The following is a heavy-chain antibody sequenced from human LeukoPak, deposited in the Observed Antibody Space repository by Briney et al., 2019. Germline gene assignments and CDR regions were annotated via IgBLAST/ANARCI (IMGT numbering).Heavy chain of an antibody. J-gene: IGHJ4*02. D-gene: IGHD3-3*01. Sequence: GGSLRLSCAASGFTVSSNYMGWVRQAPGKGLEWVSLIYSGDSTYYAASVKGRFTISRDNSKNTLYLQMNSLRAEDTAVYYCATKNYNFWGGYYRDEYWGQGTLVTVSS. CDR1: GFTVSSNY. V-gene: IGHV3-66*02. CDR3: ATKNYNFWGGYYRDEY. CDR2: IYSGDST.